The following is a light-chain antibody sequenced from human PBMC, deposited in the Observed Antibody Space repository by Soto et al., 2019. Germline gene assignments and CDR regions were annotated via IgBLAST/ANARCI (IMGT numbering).Light chain of an antibody. V-gene: IGKV3-20*01. Sequence: EIVLTQSPGTLSLSPGERATRSCRASQSASRTYFAWYQQKPGQAPRLITYGASTRATGIPDRFSGSGSGTDFPLTIRRLEPADFAVYFCQQFGSSPYTFGQGTKLEIK. CDR1: QSASRTY. J-gene: IGKJ2*01. CDR3: QQFGSSPYT. CDR2: GAS.